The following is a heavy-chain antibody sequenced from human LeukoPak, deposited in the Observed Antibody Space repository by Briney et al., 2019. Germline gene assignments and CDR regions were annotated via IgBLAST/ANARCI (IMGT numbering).Heavy chain of an antibody. Sequence: GASLQISRKGSGYIFTSYWIGWVRPLPGKGLEWMGIIYPGDSDTRYSPSFQGQVTISADKSISTAYLQWSSLKASDTAMYYCARRDYDILTGYDYWGQGTLVTVSS. J-gene: IGHJ4*02. CDR3: ARRDYDILTGYDY. V-gene: IGHV5-51*01. D-gene: IGHD3-9*01. CDR1: GYIFTSYW. CDR2: IYPGDSDT.